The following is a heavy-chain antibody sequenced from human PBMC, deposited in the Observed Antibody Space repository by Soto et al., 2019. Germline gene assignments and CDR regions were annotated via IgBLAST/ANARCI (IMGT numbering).Heavy chain of an antibody. J-gene: IGHJ4*02. D-gene: IGHD6-13*01. CDR1: GGSISSSSYY. Sequence: QLQLQESGPGLVKPSETLSLTCTVSGGSISSSSYYWGWIRQPPGKGLEWIGSIYYSGSTYYNPSLKSRVTISVDTSKNQFSLKLSSVTAADTAVYYCARHVAAAGPRFYRFDYWGQGTLVTVSS. V-gene: IGHV4-39*01. CDR2: IYYSGST. CDR3: ARHVAAAGPRFYRFDY.